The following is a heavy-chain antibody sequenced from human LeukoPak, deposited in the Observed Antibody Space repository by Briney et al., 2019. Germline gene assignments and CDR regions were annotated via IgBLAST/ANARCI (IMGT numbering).Heavy chain of an antibody. CDR1: GYTFTGYY. D-gene: IGHD5-18*01. CDR2: INPNSGGT. Sequence: ASVKVSCKASGYTFTGYYMHWVRQAPGQGLEWMGWINPNSGGTNYAQKFQGRVTMTRDTSISTAYMELSRLRPDDTAVYYCARDRRARGYSYGYIGDWFDPWGQGTLVTVSS. V-gene: IGHV1-2*02. CDR3: ARDRRARGYSYGYIGDWFDP. J-gene: IGHJ5*02.